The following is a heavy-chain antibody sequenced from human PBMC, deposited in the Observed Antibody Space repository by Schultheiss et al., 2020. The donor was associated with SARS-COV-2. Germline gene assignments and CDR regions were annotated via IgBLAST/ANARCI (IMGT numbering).Heavy chain of an antibody. J-gene: IGHJ6*02. CDR1: GFTFSDYY. CDR3: AREGGEGLGPYYYYGMDV. D-gene: IGHD3/OR15-3a*01. V-gene: IGHV3-11*06. CDR2: ISSSSSYT. Sequence: GGSLRLSCAASGFTFSDYYMSWIRQAPGKGLEWVSYISSSSSYTNYADSVKGRFTISRDNAKNSLYLQMNSLRAEDTAVYYCAREGGEGLGPYYYYGMDVWGQGTTVTVSS.